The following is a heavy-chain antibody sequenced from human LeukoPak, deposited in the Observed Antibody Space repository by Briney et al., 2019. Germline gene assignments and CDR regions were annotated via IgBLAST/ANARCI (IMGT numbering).Heavy chain of an antibody. CDR3: TTLLTMVH. Sequence: GGSLRLSCAASGFTFSNCAMSWVRQAPGKGLEWVSSFSGNGGATYYADSVKGRFTISRDNSKNMLYLQMNSLRAEDTAVYYCTTLLTMVHWGQGTLVTVSS. J-gene: IGHJ4*02. V-gene: IGHV3-23*01. CDR2: FSGNGGAT. CDR1: GFTFSNCA. D-gene: IGHD3-10*01.